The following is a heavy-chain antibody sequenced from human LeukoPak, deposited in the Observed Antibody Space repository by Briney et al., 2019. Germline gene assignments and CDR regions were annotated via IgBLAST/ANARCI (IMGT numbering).Heavy chain of an antibody. Sequence: GRSLRLACAASGFTLRTYGMHWVRQAPGKGLEWVAVVSYDGSNKYYADSVKGRFTISRDNSQNTLFLQMNSLRTEDTAVYYCARDPMADFDYWGQGTLVTVSS. CDR3: ARDPMADFDY. CDR1: GFTLRTYG. D-gene: IGHD2-8*01. V-gene: IGHV3-30*03. J-gene: IGHJ4*02. CDR2: VSYDGSNK.